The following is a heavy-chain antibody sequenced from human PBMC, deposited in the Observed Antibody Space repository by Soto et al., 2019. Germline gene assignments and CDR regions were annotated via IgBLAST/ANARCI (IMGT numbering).Heavy chain of an antibody. D-gene: IGHD3-16*01. CDR2: ISTSGRTI. CDR3: ARQPAHVYEASPKWFDP. V-gene: IGHV3-48*03. CDR1: GFTFSSYE. Sequence: PEGSLRLSCTASGFTFSSYEMNWVRQAPGKGLEWISYISTSGRTIFDAGSVKGRFTISRDNTRNTLFLQMDSLRPEDTAVYYCARQPAHVYEASPKWFDPWGQGTLVIVSS. J-gene: IGHJ5*02.